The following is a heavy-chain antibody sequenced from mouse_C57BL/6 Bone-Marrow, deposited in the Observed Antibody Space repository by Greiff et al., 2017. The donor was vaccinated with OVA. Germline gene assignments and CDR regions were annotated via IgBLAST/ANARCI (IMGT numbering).Heavy chain of an antibody. J-gene: IGHJ1*03. CDR3: AREFYWYFDV. CDR2: IYPRSGGT. V-gene: IGHV1-81*01. CDR1: GYTFTGYD. Sequence: QVKLQESGAELARPGASVKLSCKASGYTFTGYDINWVKQRPGQGLEWIGEIYPRSGGTSYNEKFKGKATLTADKSSSTAYMELRSLTSEVSAVDCCAREFYWYFDVWGTGTTVTVSS.